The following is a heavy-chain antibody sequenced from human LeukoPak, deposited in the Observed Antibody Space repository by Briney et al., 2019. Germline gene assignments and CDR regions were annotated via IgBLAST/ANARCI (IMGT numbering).Heavy chain of an antibody. J-gene: IGHJ4*02. V-gene: IGHV3-66*01. CDR2: IHTGGST. Sequence: PGGSLRLSCAASGFTLSSNFMAWVRQAPGRGLEWVSVIHTGGSTYYVDSVKGRFAISRDDSRNTFYLQMNSLRAEDAAVYYCVNSNSSGWNTLDYWGQGTLVTVSS. CDR1: GFTLSSNF. CDR3: VNSNSSGWNTLDY. D-gene: IGHD6-19*01.